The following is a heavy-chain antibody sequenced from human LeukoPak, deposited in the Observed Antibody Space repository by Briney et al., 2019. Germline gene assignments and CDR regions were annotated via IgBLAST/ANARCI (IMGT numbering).Heavy chain of an antibody. Sequence: GGSLRLSCAASGFTFSSYGMHWVRQAPGKGLEWVAVISYDGSNKYYADSVKGRFTISRDNSKNTLYLQMNSLRAEDTAVYYCAGGYIYGSTYYYMDVWGKGTTVTISS. CDR3: AGGYIYGSTYYYMDV. J-gene: IGHJ6*03. D-gene: IGHD5-18*01. CDR1: GFTFSSYG. CDR2: ISYDGSNK. V-gene: IGHV3-30*03.